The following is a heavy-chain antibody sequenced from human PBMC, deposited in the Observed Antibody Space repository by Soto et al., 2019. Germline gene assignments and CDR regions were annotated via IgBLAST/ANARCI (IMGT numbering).Heavy chain of an antibody. V-gene: IGHV1-18*01. CDR3: ATGGFRGVSVDWFDP. Sequence: ASVKVSCKASGYTFTSYGISWVRQAPGQGLEWMGWISAYNGNTNYAQKLQGRVTMTTDTSTSTAYMELRSLRSDDTAVYYCATGGFRGVSVDWFDPWGQGTLVTVSS. D-gene: IGHD3-10*01. J-gene: IGHJ5*02. CDR2: ISAYNGNT. CDR1: GYTFTSYG.